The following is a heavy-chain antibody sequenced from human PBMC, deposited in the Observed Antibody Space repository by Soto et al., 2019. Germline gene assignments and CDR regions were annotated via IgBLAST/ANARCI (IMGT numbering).Heavy chain of an antibody. CDR3: ARRHSGYEYFDY. CDR2: INAGNGNT. D-gene: IGHD5-12*01. Sequence: ASVKLSCKASGYTFTTYAMHWVRQAPGQRLEWMGWINAGNGNTKYSQKFQGRVTITRDTSASTAYMELSSLRSEDTAVYYCARRHSGYEYFDYWGQGTLVTVSS. J-gene: IGHJ4*02. CDR1: GYTFTTYA. V-gene: IGHV1-3*01.